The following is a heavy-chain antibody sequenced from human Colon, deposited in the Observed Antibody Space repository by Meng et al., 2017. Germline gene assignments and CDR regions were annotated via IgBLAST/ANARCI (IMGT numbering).Heavy chain of an antibody. J-gene: IGHJ4*02. D-gene: IGHD3-3*01. CDR2: IFHSGSN. V-gene: IGHV4-4*02. CDR3: AAIFGLGPGY. Sequence: QVPRRVSGPGLVKPSGTLSITGDVSGGSINRSDWWSWVRQPPGKGLEWIAEIFHSGSNNYKSSLKSRATISVDRSKNQFSLKLNSVTAADTAVYYCAAIFGLGPGYWGQGTLVTVSS. CDR1: GGSINRSDW.